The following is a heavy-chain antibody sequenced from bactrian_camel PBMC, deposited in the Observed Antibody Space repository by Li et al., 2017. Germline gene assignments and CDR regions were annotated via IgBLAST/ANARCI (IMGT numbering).Heavy chain of an antibody. CDR2: IDSDGST. J-gene: IGHJ6*01. D-gene: IGHD2*01. V-gene: IGHV3S53*01. Sequence: HVQLVESGGGSEHTGGSLRLSCAASGYIYSSLCMGWFRQAPGKEREGVAAIDSDGSTSYADSVKGRFTISQDNAKNTLYLQMNSLKPEDTAMYYCAAEGCSGGYCRCPEDFGYWGQGTQVTVS. CDR1: GYIYSSLC. CDR3: AAEGCSGGYCRCPEDFGY.